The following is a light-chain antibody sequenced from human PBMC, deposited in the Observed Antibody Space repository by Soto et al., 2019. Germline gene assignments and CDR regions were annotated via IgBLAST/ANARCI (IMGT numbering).Light chain of an antibody. V-gene: IGLV1-44*01. J-gene: IGLJ3*02. CDR2: SQS. CDR3: AVWDDSLNEVV. Sequence: QSALTQPPSASGTPGQRVTSSCSGSRSNIGSNSVNWYQQHPGTAPKLLIYSQSQRHSGVPDRISGAKSGNSVTLAISGLQAEDEATYYCAVWDDSLNEVVFGGGTKVTVL. CDR1: RSNIGSNS.